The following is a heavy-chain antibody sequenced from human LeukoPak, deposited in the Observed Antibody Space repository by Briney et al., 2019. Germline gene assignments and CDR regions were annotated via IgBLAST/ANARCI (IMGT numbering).Heavy chain of an antibody. J-gene: IGHJ6*03. V-gene: IGHV4-39*01. CDR1: GGSISSSSYY. Sequence: SETLSLTCTVSGGSISSSSYYWGWIRQPPGKGLEWIGSIYYSGSTYYNPSLKSRVTISVDTSKNQFSLKLGSVTAADTAVYYCARQYCSGGSCYSSKSLYYMDVWGKGTTVTVSS. CDR2: IYYSGST. CDR3: ARQYCSGGSCYSSKSLYYMDV. D-gene: IGHD2-15*01.